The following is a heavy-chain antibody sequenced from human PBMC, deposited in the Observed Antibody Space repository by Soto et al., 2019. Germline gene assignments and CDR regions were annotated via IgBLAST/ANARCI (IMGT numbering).Heavy chain of an antibody. D-gene: IGHD2-15*01. Sequence: SVKVSCKASGYTFTSYAMHWVRQAPGQRLEWMGWINAGNGNTKYSQKFQGRVTITRDTSASTAYTELSSLRSEDTAVYYCARGWGYCSGGSCYFDAFDIWGQGTMVTVSS. V-gene: IGHV1-3*01. CDR1: GYTFTSYA. CDR3: ARGWGYCSGGSCYFDAFDI. J-gene: IGHJ3*02. CDR2: INAGNGNT.